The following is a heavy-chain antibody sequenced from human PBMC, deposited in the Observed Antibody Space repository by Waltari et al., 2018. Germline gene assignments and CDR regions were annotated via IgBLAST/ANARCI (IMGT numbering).Heavy chain of an antibody. CDR2: IIPIFGTA. D-gene: IGHD2-2*01. CDR1: GGTFSSYA. CDR3: ARDSFRIVVVPAATYGMDV. V-gene: IGHV1-69*05. Sequence: QVQLVQSGAEVKKPGSSVKVSCKASGGTFSSYAISWVRQAPGQGLEWMGGIIPIFGTANYAQKFQGRVTITTDESTSTAYMELSSLRSEDTAVYYCARDSFRIVVVPAATYGMDVWGQGTTVTVSS. J-gene: IGHJ6*02.